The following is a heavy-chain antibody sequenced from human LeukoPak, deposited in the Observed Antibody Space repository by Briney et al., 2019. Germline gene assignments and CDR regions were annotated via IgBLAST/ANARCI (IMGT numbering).Heavy chain of an antibody. CDR2: IYASGTT. CDR1: GDSISSYY. Sequence: SETLSLTCTVSGDSISSYYWTWIRQSAAKGLEWIGRIYASGTTNYNPSLKSRVTMSIDTSKNQFSLKVNSVTAADTAVYYCARSNNQGYYYGMDVWGQGTTVTVSS. CDR3: ARSNNQGYYYGMDV. V-gene: IGHV4-4*07. J-gene: IGHJ6*02. D-gene: IGHD4-11*01.